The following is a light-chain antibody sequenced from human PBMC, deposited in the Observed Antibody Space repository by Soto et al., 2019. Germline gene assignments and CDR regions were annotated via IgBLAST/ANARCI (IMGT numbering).Light chain of an antibody. Sequence: EIVMTQSPATLSVSPGERATLSYRASQSVSSNLAWYQQKPGQAPRLLIYGASTRATGIPARFSGSGSGTEFTLTISSLQSEDFAVYYCQQYNNWPPLTFGGGTKVDIK. CDR2: GAS. CDR1: QSVSSN. V-gene: IGKV3-15*01. CDR3: QQYNNWPPLT. J-gene: IGKJ4*01.